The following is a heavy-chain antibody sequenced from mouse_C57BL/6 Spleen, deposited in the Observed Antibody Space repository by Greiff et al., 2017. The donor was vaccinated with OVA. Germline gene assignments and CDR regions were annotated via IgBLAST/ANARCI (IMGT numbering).Heavy chain of an antibody. D-gene: IGHD4-1*01. CDR1: GYTFTDYY. J-gene: IGHJ1*03. CDR3: ARNWDGYFDV. V-gene: IGHV1-19*01. Sequence: EVQLVESGPVLVKPGASVKMSCKASGYTFTDYYMNWVKQSHGKSLEWIGVINPYNDGTSYNQKFKGKATLTVDKSSSTAYMELNSLTSEDSAVYYCARNWDGYFDVWGTGTTVTVSS. CDR2: INPYNDGT.